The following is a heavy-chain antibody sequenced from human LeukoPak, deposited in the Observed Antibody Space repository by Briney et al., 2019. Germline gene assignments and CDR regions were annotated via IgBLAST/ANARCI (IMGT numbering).Heavy chain of an antibody. V-gene: IGHV3-30-3*01. CDR3: ARIDYYDSSGSPPGYGMDV. CDR1: GFTFGSYA. CDR2: ISYDGSNK. Sequence: GGSLRLSCAASGFTFGSYAMHWVRQAPGKGLEWVAVISYDGSNKYYADSVKGRFTISRDNSKDTLYLQMNSLRVEDTAVYYCARIDYYDSSGSPPGYGMDVWGQGTTVTVSS. D-gene: IGHD3-22*01. J-gene: IGHJ6*02.